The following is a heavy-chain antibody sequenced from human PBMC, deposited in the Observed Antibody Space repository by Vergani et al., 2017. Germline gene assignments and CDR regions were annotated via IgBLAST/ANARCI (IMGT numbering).Heavy chain of an antibody. Sequence: EVQLVETGGGLIQPGGSLRLSCAASGFTVSRNYMSWVRQAPGKGLEWVSVIYSGGSTYYADSVKGRFTISRDNAKNSLYLQMNSLRAEDTAVYYCARDYYDSSGRAVFDYWGQGTLVTVSS. J-gene: IGHJ4*02. CDR1: GFTVSRNY. CDR3: ARDYYDSSGRAVFDY. V-gene: IGHV3-53*02. CDR2: IYSGGST. D-gene: IGHD3-22*01.